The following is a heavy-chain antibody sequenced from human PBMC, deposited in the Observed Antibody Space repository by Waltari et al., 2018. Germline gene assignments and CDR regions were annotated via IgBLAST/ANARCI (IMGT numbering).Heavy chain of an antibody. CDR3: ARSQSWAVAKYYFDY. V-gene: IGHV1-3*01. J-gene: IGHJ4*02. CDR1: GYTFTSYA. D-gene: IGHD6-19*01. Sequence: QVQLVQSGAEVKKPGASVKVSCKASGYTFTSYAMHWVRQAPGQRLGGMGWINAGNGYTKYSQKFQGRVTITRDTSASTAYMELSSLRSEDTALYYCARSQSWAVAKYYFDYWGQGTLVTVSS. CDR2: INAGNGYT.